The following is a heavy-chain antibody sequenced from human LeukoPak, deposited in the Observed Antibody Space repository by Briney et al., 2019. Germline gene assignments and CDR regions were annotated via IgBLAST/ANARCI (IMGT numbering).Heavy chain of an antibody. CDR1: GGSISSGDYY. Sequence: SQTLSLTCTVSGGSISSGDYYWSWIRQPPGKGLEWIGYIYYSGSTYYNPALKSRVTISVDTSKNQFSLKLSSVTAADTAVYYCARGNYYDSSGYLYYFDYWGQGTLVTVSS. D-gene: IGHD3-22*01. CDR3: ARGNYYDSSGYLYYFDY. V-gene: IGHV4-30-4*08. CDR2: IYYSGST. J-gene: IGHJ4*02.